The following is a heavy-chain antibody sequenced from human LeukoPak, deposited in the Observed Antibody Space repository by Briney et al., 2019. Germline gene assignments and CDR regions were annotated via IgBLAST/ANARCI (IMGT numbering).Heavy chain of an antibody. V-gene: IGHV3-20*04. CDR3: ARDLKYCTGGMCYFTAVADS. Sequence: GSLRLSCATSGFIFDHFGMNWVRQVPGKGLEWVSGINWDSTSTNYVDSVRGRFTISRDNAKNSLYLQMNSLRVEDTAFCYCARDLKYCTGGMCYFTAVADSWGQGTLVTVSS. D-gene: IGHD2-8*02. CDR1: GFIFDHFG. CDR2: INWDSTST. J-gene: IGHJ4*02.